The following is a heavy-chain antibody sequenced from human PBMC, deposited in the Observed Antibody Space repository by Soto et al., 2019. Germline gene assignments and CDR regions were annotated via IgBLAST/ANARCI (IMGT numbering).Heavy chain of an antibody. CDR2: INPNSGGT. CDR3: AREGYYGDYVFDY. V-gene: IGHV1-2*04. Sequence: ASVKVSCKASGYTFTGYYMHWVRQAPGQGLEWMGWINPNSGGTNYAQKFQGWVTMTRDTSISTAYMELSRLRSDDTAVYYCAREGYYGDYVFDYWGQGTLVTVSS. J-gene: IGHJ4*02. CDR1: GYTFTGYY. D-gene: IGHD4-17*01.